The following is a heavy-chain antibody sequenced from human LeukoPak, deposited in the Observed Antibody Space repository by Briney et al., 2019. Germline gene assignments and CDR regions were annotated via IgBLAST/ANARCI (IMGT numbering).Heavy chain of an antibody. Sequence: SETLSLTCTVSGGSISSSYYYWGWIRQPPGKGLEWIGEINHSGSTNYNPSLKSRVTISVDTSKNQFSLKLSSVTAADTAVYYCAREVYGGVDYWGQGTLVTVSS. CDR3: AREVYGGVDY. D-gene: IGHD5/OR15-5a*01. J-gene: IGHJ4*02. CDR2: INHSGST. V-gene: IGHV4-39*07. CDR1: GGSISSSYYY.